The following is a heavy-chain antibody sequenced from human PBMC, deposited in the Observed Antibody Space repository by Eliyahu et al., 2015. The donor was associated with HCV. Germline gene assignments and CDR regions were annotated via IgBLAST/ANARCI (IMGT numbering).Heavy chain of an antibody. CDR3: AREWGSSTVVTPFLVY. V-gene: IGHV1-69*01. J-gene: IGHJ4*02. Sequence: QVQLVQSGAEVKKPGSSVKVSCKASGGTFSTYGISWVRQAPGQGLEWMGGIIPIFGTANYAQKFKGRVAITADESTNTAYMELSSLRSEDTAVYYCAREWGSSTVVTPFLVYWGQGTLVTVSS. D-gene: IGHD4-23*01. CDR2: IIPIFGTA. CDR1: GGTFSTYG.